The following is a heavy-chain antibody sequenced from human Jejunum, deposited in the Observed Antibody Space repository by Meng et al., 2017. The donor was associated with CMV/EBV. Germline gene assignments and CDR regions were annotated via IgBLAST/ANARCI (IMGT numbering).Heavy chain of an antibody. CDR3: ARVEVGITSGDY. V-gene: IGHV1-18*01. CDR1: GYTFTNYG. D-gene: IGHD1-26*01. J-gene: IGHJ4*02. Sequence: QAQLGQSGGEVKGPGASLKVSCKASGYTFTNYGITWVRQAPGQGLEWMGWISAYNGNTNYAQTLQGRVTMTTDTSTSTAYMELRSLRSDDTAVYYCARVEVGITSGDYWGQGTLVTVSS. CDR2: ISAYNGNT.